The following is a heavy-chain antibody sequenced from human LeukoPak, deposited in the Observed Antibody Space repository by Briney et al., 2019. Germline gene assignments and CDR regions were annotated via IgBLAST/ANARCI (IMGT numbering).Heavy chain of an antibody. D-gene: IGHD3-22*01. CDR2: ISSSSSYI. Sequence: GGSLRLSCAASGFTFSSYSMNWVRQAPGKGLEWVSSISSSSSYIYYADSVKGRFTISRDNAKNSLYLQMNSLRAEDTAVYYCAKQYRGVVVVEGAFDIWGQGTMVTVSS. CDR3: AKQYRGVVVVEGAFDI. J-gene: IGHJ3*02. V-gene: IGHV3-21*01. CDR1: GFTFSSYS.